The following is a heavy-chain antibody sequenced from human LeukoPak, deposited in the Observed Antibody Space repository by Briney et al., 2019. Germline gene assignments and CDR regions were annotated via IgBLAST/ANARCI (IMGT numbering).Heavy chain of an antibody. CDR3: ARLWSTSCKGGSCPHQPNY. D-gene: IGHD2-15*01. J-gene: IGHJ4*02. CDR1: GGSFSGYY. CDR2: INHSGST. Sequence: SETLSLTCAVYGGSFSGYYWSWIRQPPGKGLEWIGEINHSGSTNYNPSLKSRVTISVDTSKNQFSLKLSSVTAADTAVYYCARLWSTSCKGGSCPHQPNYWGQGTRVTAPS. V-gene: IGHV4-34*01.